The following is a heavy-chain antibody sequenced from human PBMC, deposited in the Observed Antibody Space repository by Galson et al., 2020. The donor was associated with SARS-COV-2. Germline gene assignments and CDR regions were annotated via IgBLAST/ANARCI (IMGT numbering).Heavy chain of an antibody. J-gene: IGHJ4*02. V-gene: IGHV4-39*01. CDR1: GGSVSSSDYY. D-gene: IGHD5-18*01. CDR2: IYSSGST. CDR3: ASLREVYGYHHDYYDF. Sequence: SETLSLTCTVSGGSVSSSDYYWGWIRQPPAKGLEWIGNIYSSGSTYCNPSIRSRVTISINTSKKQFSLHINSVTAADTAVYYFASLREVYGYHHDYYDFWGRGTLVIVSS.